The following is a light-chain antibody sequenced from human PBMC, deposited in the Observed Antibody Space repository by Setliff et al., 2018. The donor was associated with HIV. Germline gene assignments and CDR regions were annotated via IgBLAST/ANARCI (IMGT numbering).Light chain of an antibody. CDR1: GTDIGNHNL. CDR3: CSFAGSTTSMV. J-gene: IGLJ1*01. CDR2: EVT. Sequence: QSALAQPASVSGSPGQSITITCTGSGTDIGNHNLVSWYQQYPGNAPKLIIYEVTRRPSGVSPRFSGSKSGNSASLTISGLQADDEADYHCCSFAGSTTSMVFGPGTKVTVL. V-gene: IGLV2-23*02.